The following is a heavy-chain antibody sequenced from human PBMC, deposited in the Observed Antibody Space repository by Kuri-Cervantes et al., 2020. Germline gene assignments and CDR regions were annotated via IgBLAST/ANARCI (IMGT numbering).Heavy chain of an antibody. D-gene: IGHD3-16*01. CDR2: INHSGST. J-gene: IGHJ4*02. CDR1: GGSFSGYY. CDR3: ATGDNHAYSY. V-gene: IGHV4-34*01. Sequence: GSLRLSCAVYGGSFSGYYWSWIRQPPGKGLEWIGEINHSGSTNYNPSLKSRVTISVDKSKNQFSLKLSSVTAEDTAVYYCATGDNHAYSYWGQGTLVTVSS.